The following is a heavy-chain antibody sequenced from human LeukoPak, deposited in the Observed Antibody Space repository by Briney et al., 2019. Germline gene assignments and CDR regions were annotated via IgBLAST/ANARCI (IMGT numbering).Heavy chain of an antibody. CDR3: ARDSGYCSSTSCSDKFDP. J-gene: IGHJ5*02. CDR2: INPNSGGT. D-gene: IGHD2-2*03. V-gene: IGHV1-2*06. Sequence: VASVKVSCKASGYTFTGYYMHWVRQAPGQGLEWMGRINPNSGGTNYAQKFQGRVTMTRDTSISTAYMELSRLRSDDTAVYYCARDSGYCSSTSCSDKFDPWGQGTLVTVSS. CDR1: GYTFTGYY.